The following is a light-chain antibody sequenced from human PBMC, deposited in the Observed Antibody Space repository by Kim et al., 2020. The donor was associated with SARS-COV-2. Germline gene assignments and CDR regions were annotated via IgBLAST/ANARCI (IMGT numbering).Light chain of an antibody. CDR2: GNS. V-gene: IGLV1-40*01. CDR1: SSNIGAGYD. J-gene: IGLJ2*01. Sequence: VISSCTGSSSNIGAGYDVHWYQQLPGTAPKLLIYGNSNRPSGVPDRFSGSKSGTSASLAITGLQAEDEADYYCQSYDSSLSGSVVFGGGTQLTVL. CDR3: QSYDSSLSGSVV.